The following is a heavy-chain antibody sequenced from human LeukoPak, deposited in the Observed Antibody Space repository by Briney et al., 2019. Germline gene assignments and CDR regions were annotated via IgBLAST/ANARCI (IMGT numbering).Heavy chain of an antibody. CDR2: LDPEDGET. D-gene: IGHD6-19*01. Sequence: ASVKVSCKVSGYTLTELSMHWVRQAPGKGLEWMGGLDPEDGETIYAQKFQGRVTMTEDTSTDTAYMELSSLRSEDTAVYYCATSAGYSSGWYRNYYYGMDVWGQGTTVTVSS. CDR3: ATSAGYSSGWYRNYYYGMDV. CDR1: GYTLTELS. V-gene: IGHV1-24*01. J-gene: IGHJ6*02.